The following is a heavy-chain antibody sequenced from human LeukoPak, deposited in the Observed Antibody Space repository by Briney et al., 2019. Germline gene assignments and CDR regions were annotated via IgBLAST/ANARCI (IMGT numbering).Heavy chain of an antibody. CDR3: ARRHDSSGYYYDYFGY. V-gene: IGHV5-51*01. Sequence: KVSCKGSGYSFTSYWIGWVRQMLGKGLEWMGIIYPGDSDTRYSPSFQGQVTISADKSISTAYLQWSSLKASDTAMYYCARRHDSSGYYYDYFGYWGQGTLVTVSS. CDR1: GYSFTSYW. J-gene: IGHJ4*02. CDR2: IYPGDSDT. D-gene: IGHD3-22*01.